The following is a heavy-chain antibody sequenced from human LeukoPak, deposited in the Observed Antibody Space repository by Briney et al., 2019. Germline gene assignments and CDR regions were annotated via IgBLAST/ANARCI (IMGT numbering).Heavy chain of an antibody. CDR2: ISSSSSYI. CDR3: ARGSDRLAFDI. D-gene: IGHD3-22*01. CDR1: GFTFSSYS. J-gene: IGHJ3*02. Sequence: GGSLRLSCAASGFTFSSYSMNWVRQAPGKGLEWVSSISSSSSYIYYADSVKGRFTISRDNDKNSLYLQMNSLRAEDTAVYYCARGSDRLAFDIWGQGTMVTVSS. V-gene: IGHV3-21*01.